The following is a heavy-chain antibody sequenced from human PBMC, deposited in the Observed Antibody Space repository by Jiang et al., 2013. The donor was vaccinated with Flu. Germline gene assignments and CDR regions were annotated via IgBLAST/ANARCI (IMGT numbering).Heavy chain of an antibody. Sequence: VQLLESGGGLVQPGGSLKLSCAASGFTFSGSAMHWVRQASGKGLEWVGRIRSKANGYATVYAASVKGRFTISRDDSKNTAYLQMNSLKTEDTAVYYCTRLPADTAMDGFDIWGQGTMVTVSS. V-gene: IGHV3-73*01. J-gene: IGHJ3*02. CDR2: IRSKANGYAT. CDR3: TRLPADTAMDGFDI. D-gene: IGHD2-2*01. CDR1: GFTFSGSA.